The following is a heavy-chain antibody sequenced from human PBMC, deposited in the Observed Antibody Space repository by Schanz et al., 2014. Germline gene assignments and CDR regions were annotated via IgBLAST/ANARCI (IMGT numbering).Heavy chain of an antibody. J-gene: IGHJ6*03. V-gene: IGHV3-23*01. CDR3: ARVKYCTITRCYRTETEGIYYMDV. D-gene: IGHD2-2*01. CDR2: ISASGGTT. Sequence: EVQLLESGGGLVQPGGSLRLSCAASGFTFGDYAMTWVRQAPGKGLEWVSAISASGGTTYYADSVKGRFTISRDNSRSTMYLQMNSLRAEDTAVYYCARVKYCTITRCYRTETEGIYYMDVWGKGTTVTVSS. CDR1: GFTFGDYA.